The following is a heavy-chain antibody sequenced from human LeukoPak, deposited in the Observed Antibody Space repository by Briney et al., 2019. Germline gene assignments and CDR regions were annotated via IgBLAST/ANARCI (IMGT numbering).Heavy chain of an antibody. D-gene: IGHD3-10*01. V-gene: IGHV3-23*01. Sequence: GGSLRLSCAASGFTFSSYAMSWVRQAPGKGLEWVSAISGSGGSTYYADSVKGRFTISRDNSKNTLYLQMNSLRSEDTAVYYCARDRGSYFDYWGQGTLVTVSS. CDR3: ARDRGSYFDY. CDR2: ISGSGGST. CDR1: GFTFSSYA. J-gene: IGHJ4*02.